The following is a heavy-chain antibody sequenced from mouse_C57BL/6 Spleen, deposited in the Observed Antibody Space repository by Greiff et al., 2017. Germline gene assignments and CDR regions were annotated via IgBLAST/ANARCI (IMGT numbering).Heavy chain of an antibody. CDR2: INPGGGGT. Sequence: VKLQESGAELVRPGTSVKVSCKASGYAFTNYLIEWVKQRPGQGLEWIGVINPGGGGTNYNQTFKGKATLTADKSSSTAYMQLSSLTSEDSAVYFCARSTMITRGFDYWGQGTTLTVSS. J-gene: IGHJ2*01. V-gene: IGHV1-54*01. CDR3: ARSTMITRGFDY. CDR1: GYAFTNYL. D-gene: IGHD2-4*01.